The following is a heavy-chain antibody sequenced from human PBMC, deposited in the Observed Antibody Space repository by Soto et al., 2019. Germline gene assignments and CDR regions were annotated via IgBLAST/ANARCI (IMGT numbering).Heavy chain of an antibody. Sequence: PGGSLRLSCAASGFTFSSYGMHWVRQAPGKGLEWVAVIWYDGSNKYYADSVKGRFTISRDNSKNTLYLQMNSLRAEDTAVYYCARRAYYYYYYMDVWGKGTTVTVSS. V-gene: IGHV3-33*01. CDR3: ARRAYYYYYYMDV. CDR2: IWYDGSNK. CDR1: GFTFSSYG. J-gene: IGHJ6*03.